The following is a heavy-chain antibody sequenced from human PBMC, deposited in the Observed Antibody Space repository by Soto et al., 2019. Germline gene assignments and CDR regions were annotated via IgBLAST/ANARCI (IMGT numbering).Heavy chain of an antibody. D-gene: IGHD5-12*01. CDR2: IWYDGSNK. V-gene: IGHV3-33*01. CDR3: AREEMATTHHLDY. Sequence: GGSLSLSCAASGFTCSGYGMHWVRQAPGKGLEWVAVIWYDGSNKYYADSVKGRFTISRDNSKNTLYLQMNSLRAEDTAVYYCAREEMATTHHLDYWGQGTLVTVSS. CDR1: GFTCSGYG. J-gene: IGHJ4*02.